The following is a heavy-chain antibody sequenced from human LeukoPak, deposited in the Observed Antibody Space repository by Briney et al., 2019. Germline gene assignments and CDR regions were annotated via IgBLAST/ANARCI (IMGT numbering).Heavy chain of an antibody. CDR2: ISSTGGTI. D-gene: IGHD2-2*01. CDR1: GFTFRNYL. Sequence: PGGSLRLSCAASGFTFRNYLMNWVRQAPGKGLEWVSFISSTGGTIYYADSVKGRFTVSRDNGKNSLLLQMNSLRAEDTALYYCAREGVTLVPAGPPLDYWGQGTLVTVSS. CDR3: AREGVTLVPAGPPLDY. V-gene: IGHV3-48*01. J-gene: IGHJ4*02.